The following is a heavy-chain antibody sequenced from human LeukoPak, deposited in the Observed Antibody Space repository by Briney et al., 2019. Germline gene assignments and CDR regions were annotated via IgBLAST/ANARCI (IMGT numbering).Heavy chain of an antibody. D-gene: IGHD6-13*01. CDR1: GFTFSSYT. J-gene: IGHJ4*02. CDR2: ISGSGGST. V-gene: IGHV3-23*01. CDR3: AKDTYSSSWYGY. Sequence: GGSLRLSCAASGFTFSSYTMSSVRQAPGKGLEWVSAISGSGGSTYYADSVKGRFTISRDNSKNTLYLQMNSLRAEDTAVYYCAKDTYSSSWYGYWGQGTLVTVSS.